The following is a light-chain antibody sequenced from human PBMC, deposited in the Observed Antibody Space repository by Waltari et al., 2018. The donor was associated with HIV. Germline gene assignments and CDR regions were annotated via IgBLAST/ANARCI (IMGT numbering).Light chain of an antibody. J-gene: IGLJ3*02. CDR1: VLAKNY. Sequence: SYELTQPSSMSVSPGQTARITCSGDVLAKNYARWFQQKPGQAPGLLIYKDNERPSGSPERFSGSSSWTTVTLTISGAQVDDEADYYCYSAADNMGVFGGGTKLTVL. CDR3: YSAADNMGV. CDR2: KDN. V-gene: IGLV3-27*01.